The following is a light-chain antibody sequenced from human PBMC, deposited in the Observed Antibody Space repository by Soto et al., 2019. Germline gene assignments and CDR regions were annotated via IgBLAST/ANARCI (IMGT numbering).Light chain of an antibody. V-gene: IGKV3-20*01. CDR2: GAS. Sequence: EIVLTQSPGTLSLSPGERATLSCRASQSVSSNLAWYQQKPGQAPRLLIYGASNRATGIPDRFSGSGSETDFTLTISGLEPEDFAVYYCQNYGNSPWTFGQGTKVDIK. CDR1: QSVSSN. CDR3: QNYGNSPWT. J-gene: IGKJ1*01.